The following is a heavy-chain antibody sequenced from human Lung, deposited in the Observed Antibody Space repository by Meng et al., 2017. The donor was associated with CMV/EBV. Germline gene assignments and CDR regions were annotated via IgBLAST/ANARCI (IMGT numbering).Heavy chain of an antibody. Sequence: SLSLXCAASGFTFDDHAIHWVRQAPGKGLGWVSGISWNSGSIVYGDSVKGRFTISRDNAKNTLYLQMNSLRPKDTALYYCAKDRKMGWGGWFAYFDYWGQGXLVTVSS. CDR1: GFTFDDHA. V-gene: IGHV3-9*01. J-gene: IGHJ4*02. CDR2: ISWNSGSI. CDR3: AKDRKMGWGGWFAYFDY. D-gene: IGHD2-15*01.